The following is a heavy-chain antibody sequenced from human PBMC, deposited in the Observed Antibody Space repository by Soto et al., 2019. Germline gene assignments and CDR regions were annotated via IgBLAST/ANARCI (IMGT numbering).Heavy chain of an antibody. J-gene: IGHJ4*02. CDR1: GCTFTNYP. CDR3: AREKTVGGIRLDN. Sequence: QVQLVESGGGVVQPGRSLRLSCAASGCTFTNYPMHWVRQAPDKGLEWVAVMSHDGNNTYYADSVKGRFTISRDNSKNTLYLQLNSLRTEDTAVFYCAREKTVGGIRLDNWGQGTLVTVSS. D-gene: IGHD1-26*01. V-gene: IGHV3-30-3*01. CDR2: MSHDGNNT.